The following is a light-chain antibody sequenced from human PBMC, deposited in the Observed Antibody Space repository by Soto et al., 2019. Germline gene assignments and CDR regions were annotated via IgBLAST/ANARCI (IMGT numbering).Light chain of an antibody. J-gene: IGLJ2*01. Sequence: QSALTQPASVSGSPGQSITISCTGTSSDVGRYNYVSWHQQHPGKAPKLMIYGVSNRPSGVSDRFSGSKSGNTASLTISGLQTEDEAIYYCSSYTSSSARGVVFGGGTKLTVL. CDR2: GVS. CDR3: SSYTSSSARGVV. V-gene: IGLV2-14*03. CDR1: SSDVGRYNY.